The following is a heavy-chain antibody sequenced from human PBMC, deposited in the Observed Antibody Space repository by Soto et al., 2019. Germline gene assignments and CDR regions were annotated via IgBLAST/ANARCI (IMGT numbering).Heavy chain of an antibody. V-gene: IGHV3-11*01. D-gene: IGHD3-10*01. CDR1: GFTFSDYY. CDR2: ISSSGSTI. Sequence: GGSLRLSCAASGFTFSDYYMSWIRQAPGKGLEWVSYISSSGSTIYYADSVKGRFTISRDNAKNSLYLQMNSLRAEDTAVYYCARDPIPLLWFGEGWLNETHMNYYYMDVWGKGTTVTVSS. J-gene: IGHJ6*03. CDR3: ARDPIPLLWFGEGWLNETHMNYYYMDV.